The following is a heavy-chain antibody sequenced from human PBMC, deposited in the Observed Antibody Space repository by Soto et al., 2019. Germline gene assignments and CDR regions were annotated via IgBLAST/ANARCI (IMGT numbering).Heavy chain of an antibody. CDR2: INHSGST. Sequence: SETLSLTCAVYGGSFSGYYWSWIRQPPGKGLEWIGEINHSGSTNYNPSLKSRVTISVDTSKNQFSLKLSSVTAADTAVYYCARTAATRAAENFDYWGQGILVTVSS. D-gene: IGHD2-15*01. J-gene: IGHJ4*02. V-gene: IGHV4-34*01. CDR1: GGSFSGYY. CDR3: ARTAATRAAENFDY.